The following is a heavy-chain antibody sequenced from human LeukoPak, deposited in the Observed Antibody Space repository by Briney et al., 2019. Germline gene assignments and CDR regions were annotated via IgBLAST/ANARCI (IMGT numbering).Heavy chain of an antibody. D-gene: IGHD1-26*01. CDR2: INPSGGST. CDR1: GYIFTGYY. CDR3: ARVESWEHSGSSQDAFDI. Sequence: GASVKVSCKASGYIFTGYYMHWVRQAPGQGLEWMGIINPSGGSTSYAQKFQGRVTMTRDMSTSTVYMELSSLRSEDTAVYYCARVESWEHSGSSQDAFDIWGQGTKVTVSS. V-gene: IGHV1-46*01. J-gene: IGHJ3*02.